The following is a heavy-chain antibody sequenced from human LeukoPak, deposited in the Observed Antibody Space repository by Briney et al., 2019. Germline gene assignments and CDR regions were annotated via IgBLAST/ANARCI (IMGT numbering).Heavy chain of an antibody. CDR1: GGSFSGYY. V-gene: IGHV4-34*01. Sequence: SETLSLTCAVYGGSFSGYYWSWLRQPPGKGLEWLGEINHSGSTNYNPSLKSRVTISVDTSENQFSLKLSSVTAADTAVYYCARADIVLMVSASETYYFDYWGQGTLVTVSS. CDR3: ARADIVLMVSASETYYFDY. CDR2: INHSGST. D-gene: IGHD2-8*01. J-gene: IGHJ4*02.